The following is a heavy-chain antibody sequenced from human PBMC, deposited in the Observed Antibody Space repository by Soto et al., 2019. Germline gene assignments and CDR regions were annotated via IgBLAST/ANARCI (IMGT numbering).Heavy chain of an antibody. D-gene: IGHD3-16*01. Sequence: SETLSLTCTVSGCSISSGGYYWSWIRQHPGKGLEWIGYIYYSGSTYYNPSLKSRVTISVDTSKNQFSPKLSSVTAADTAVYYCARGRRDVEISYYWGQGTLVTVSS. V-gene: IGHV4-31*03. CDR1: GCSISSGGYY. CDR2: IYYSGST. CDR3: ARGRRDVEISYY. J-gene: IGHJ4*02.